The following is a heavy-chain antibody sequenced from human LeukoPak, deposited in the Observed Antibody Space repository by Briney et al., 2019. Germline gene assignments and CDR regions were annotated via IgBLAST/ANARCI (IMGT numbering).Heavy chain of an antibody. Sequence: GGSLRLSCAASGFTFSSYSMNWVRQAPGKGLEWVSSISSSSSYIYYADSVKGRFTISRDNAKNSLYLQMNSLRAEDTAVYYCARASRLKEQLDALDYWGQGTLVTVSS. J-gene: IGHJ4*02. CDR2: ISSSSSYI. CDR1: GFTFSSYS. CDR3: ARASRLKEQLDALDY. V-gene: IGHV3-21*01. D-gene: IGHD6-6*01.